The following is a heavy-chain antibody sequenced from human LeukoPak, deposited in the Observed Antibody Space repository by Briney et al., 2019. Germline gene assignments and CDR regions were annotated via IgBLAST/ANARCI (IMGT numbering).Heavy chain of an antibody. D-gene: IGHD6-25*01. CDR1: GFTFDDFA. J-gene: IGHJ4*02. V-gene: IGHV3-9*01. Sequence: GGSLRLSCSASGFTFDDFAIHWVRQPPGKGLEWVAGISWNSGKIAYVDSVNGRFTISRDNAKTSVYLQMNSLGVEDTAMYYCAKMSGYTSGWIDYWGQGTQVTVSS. CDR2: ISWNSGKI. CDR3: AKMSGYTSGWIDY.